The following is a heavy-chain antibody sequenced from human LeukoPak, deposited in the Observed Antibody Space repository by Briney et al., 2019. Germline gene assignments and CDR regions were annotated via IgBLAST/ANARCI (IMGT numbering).Heavy chain of an antibody. Sequence: PGGSLRLSCAASGFTFSNYAMSWVRQAPGKGLEWVSGISGSADNRYYADSVKGRFTISRDNSKNTLYLQINSLRAEDTAVFYCAVGRGSGAYRMEHTIDYWGQGTLVTVFS. V-gene: IGHV3-23*01. CDR1: GFTFSNYA. CDR3: AVGRGSGAYRMEHTIDY. D-gene: IGHD1-26*01. J-gene: IGHJ4*02. CDR2: ISGSADNR.